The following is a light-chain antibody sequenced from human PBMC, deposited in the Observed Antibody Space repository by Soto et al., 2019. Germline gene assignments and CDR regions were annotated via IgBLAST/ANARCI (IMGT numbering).Light chain of an antibody. CDR1: SSDVGAYNY. V-gene: IGLV2-14*03. J-gene: IGLJ2*01. CDR2: DVS. Sequence: QSALTQPASVSGSPGQSIAISCTGTSSDVGAYNYVFWYQHHPGKAPKLMIYDVSNRPSGVSDRFSGSKSGNTASLTISGLQAEDEADYYCSSYTRSSTLVFGGGTKLTVL. CDR3: SSYTRSSTLV.